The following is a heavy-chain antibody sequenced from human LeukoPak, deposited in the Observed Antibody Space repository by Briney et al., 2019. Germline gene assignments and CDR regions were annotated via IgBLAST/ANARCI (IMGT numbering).Heavy chain of an antibody. CDR3: AKDQLRGYFDY. J-gene: IGHJ4*02. CDR2: ISGSSGYI. Sequence: GGSLRLSCAASGFTFSHYYMTWVRQAPGKGLEWVSSISGSSGYIFYADSVKGRFTISRDNAKNSLYLQMNSLRAEDTAVYYCAKDQLRGYFDYWGQGTLVTVSS. D-gene: IGHD1-26*01. CDR1: GFTFSHYY. V-gene: IGHV3-21*04.